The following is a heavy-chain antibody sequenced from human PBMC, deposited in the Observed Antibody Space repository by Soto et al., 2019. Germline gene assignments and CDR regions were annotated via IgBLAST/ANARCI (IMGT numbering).Heavy chain of an antibody. CDR2: INSGSTSV. CDR1: GFTFNSYS. D-gene: IGHD2-2*01. J-gene: IGHJ4*02. V-gene: IGHV3-48*01. Sequence: EVQLGESGGGLVQPGGSLRLSCVASGFTFNSYSMNWVRQAPGKGLEWISDINSGSTSVFYADSVKGRFTISRDNAKNSLYLQMNSLRAEDTAVYYCASSTSPDAYWGQGTQVTVSS. CDR3: ASSTSPDAY.